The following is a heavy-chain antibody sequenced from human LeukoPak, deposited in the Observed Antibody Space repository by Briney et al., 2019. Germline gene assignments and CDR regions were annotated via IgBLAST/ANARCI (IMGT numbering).Heavy chain of an antibody. Sequence: GGSLRLSCAASGFTVNSNYMSWVRQAPGKGLEWVSIISSAGTTYYADSVKGRFTISRDNSKNTVYLQVNSLRDEDTAVYYCARDLEAANTYYFDYWGQGTMVTVSS. CDR1: GFTVNSNY. CDR3: ARDLEAANTYYFDY. J-gene: IGHJ4*02. CDR2: ISSAGTT. D-gene: IGHD6-13*01. V-gene: IGHV3-66*01.